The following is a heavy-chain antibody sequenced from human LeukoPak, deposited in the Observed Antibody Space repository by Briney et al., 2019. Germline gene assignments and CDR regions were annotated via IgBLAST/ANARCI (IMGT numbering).Heavy chain of an antibody. D-gene: IGHD6-13*01. J-gene: IGHJ4*02. CDR2: VNPSGGST. V-gene: IGHV1-46*01. CDR1: GYTFTNYY. Sequence: ASVKVSCKASGYTFTNYYMHWVRQAAGQGLEWMGIVNPSGGSTNYAQKFQDRITMTSDTSTTTVYMELSSLRSEDTAVYYCATIEAAGSSFDYWGQGTLVTVSS. CDR3: ATIEAAGSSFDY.